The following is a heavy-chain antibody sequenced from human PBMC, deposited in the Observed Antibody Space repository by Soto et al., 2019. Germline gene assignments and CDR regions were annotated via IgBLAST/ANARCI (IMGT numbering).Heavy chain of an antibody. Sequence: GESLKISCKGSGYSFTSYWIGWVRQMPGKGLEWMGIIYPGDSDTRYSPSFQGQVTMTRNTSISTAYMELSSLRSEDTAVYYCARGHLTANFDYWGQGTLVTVSS. V-gene: IGHV5-51*01. CDR1: GYSFTSYW. J-gene: IGHJ4*02. CDR3: ARGHLTANFDY. D-gene: IGHD3-9*01. CDR2: IYPGDSDT.